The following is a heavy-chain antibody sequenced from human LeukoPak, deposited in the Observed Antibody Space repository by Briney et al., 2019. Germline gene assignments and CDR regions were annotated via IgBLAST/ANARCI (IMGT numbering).Heavy chain of an antibody. V-gene: IGHV3-9*01. CDR1: GFIFDDYA. CDR2: ISWNSGSI. Sequence: GGSLRLSCAASGFIFDDYAMHWVRQAPGKGLEWVSGISWNSGSIDYADSVKGRFTISRDNAKNTLYLQMNSLSAEDTAVYYCARDVSLYDGKSGWFDPWGQGALVYV. J-gene: IGHJ5*02. CDR3: ARDVSLYDGKSGWFDP. D-gene: IGHD5/OR15-5a*01.